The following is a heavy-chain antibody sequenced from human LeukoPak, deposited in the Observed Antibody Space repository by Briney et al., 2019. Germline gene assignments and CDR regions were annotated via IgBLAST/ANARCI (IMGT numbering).Heavy chain of an antibody. CDR3: ARDFLGYCSSTSCYAGYFQH. CDR1: GFDFSGYV. J-gene: IGHJ1*01. CDR2: ISYDGVTK. D-gene: IGHD2-2*01. V-gene: IGHV3-30*04. Sequence: GRSLRLSCATSGFDFSGYVMHWVRQSPGKGLEWLSTISYDGVTKNYVDSVKGRFTISRDNSKNTLYLQMNSLRAEDTAVYYCARDFLGYCSSTSCYAGYFQHWGQGTLVTVSS.